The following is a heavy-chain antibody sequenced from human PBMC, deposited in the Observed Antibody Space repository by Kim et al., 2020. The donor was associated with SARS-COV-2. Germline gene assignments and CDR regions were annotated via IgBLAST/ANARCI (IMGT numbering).Heavy chain of an antibody. CDR2: IISSGGTK. J-gene: IGHJ4*01. V-gene: IGHV3-48*03. CDR1: GFTFSTYA. Sequence: GGSLRLSCAASGFTFSTYAMNWVRQAPGKGLEWVYSIISSGGTKYNPASVKGRSTSSKATAKNSPYLQRTSLGAETPVFYYVPPGNQIANVVPFDY. CDR3: PPGNQIANVVPFDY. D-gene: IGHD1-1*01.